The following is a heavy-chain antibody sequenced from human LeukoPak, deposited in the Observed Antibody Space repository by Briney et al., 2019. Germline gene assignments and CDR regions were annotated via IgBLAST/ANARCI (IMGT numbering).Heavy chain of an antibody. CDR1: GGSLSSDTYY. J-gene: IGHJ6*02. D-gene: IGHD2-2*01. CDR2: IYYSGST. Sequence: SETLSLTCTVSGGSLSSDTYYWGWIRQPPGKGLEWIGSIYYSGSTYYNTSLRSRVAISLDTSKNQFSLKLSSVTAADTAVYYCAAICSTTSCYYYYGTDVWGQGTPVAVSS. CDR3: AAICSTTSCYYYYGTDV. V-gene: IGHV4-39*01.